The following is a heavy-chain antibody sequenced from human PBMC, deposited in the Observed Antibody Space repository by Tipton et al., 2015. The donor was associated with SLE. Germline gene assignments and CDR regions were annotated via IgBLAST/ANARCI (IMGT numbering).Heavy chain of an antibody. D-gene: IGHD1-26*01. CDR2: IYSGGST. Sequence: SLRLSCAASGFTVSSNYMSWVHQAPGKGLEWVSVIYSGGSTYYADSVKGRFTISRDNSKNTLYLQMNSLRAEDTAVYYCARDPHSPVGLDYWGQGTLVTVSS. V-gene: IGHV3-66*01. J-gene: IGHJ4*02. CDR1: GFTVSSNY. CDR3: ARDPHSPVGLDY.